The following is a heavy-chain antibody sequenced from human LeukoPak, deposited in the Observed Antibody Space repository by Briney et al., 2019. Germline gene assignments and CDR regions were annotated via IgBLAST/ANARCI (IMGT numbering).Heavy chain of an antibody. J-gene: IGHJ5*01. CDR2: ISGSSSTT. Sequence: GGSLRLASEASGFTFSTYAISWVRQAPGKGLEWVSAISGSSSTTLYADFAKGRFTISRDNSKNTLYLQIDGLRVEDTALYYCAKGCDSSDCDASRLFDSWGRGTLVTVSS. V-gene: IGHV3-23*01. D-gene: IGHD2-2*01. CDR3: AKGCDSSDCDASRLFDS. CDR1: GFTFSTYA.